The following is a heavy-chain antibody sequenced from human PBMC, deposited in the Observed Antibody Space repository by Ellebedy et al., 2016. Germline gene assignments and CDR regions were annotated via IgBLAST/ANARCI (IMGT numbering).Heavy chain of an antibody. CDR2: INPSSGGT. D-gene: IGHD6-13*01. V-gene: IGHV1-2*02. J-gene: IGHJ4*02. CDR3: ASQGGYSSSWDLDY. CDR1: GYTFTVYY. Sequence: ASVKVSXKASGYTFTVYYMHWVRQAPGQGLEWMGWINPSSGGTNYAQKFQGRVTMTRDTSISTAYMELSRLTSDDTAVYYCASQGGYSSSWDLDYWGQGTLITVSS.